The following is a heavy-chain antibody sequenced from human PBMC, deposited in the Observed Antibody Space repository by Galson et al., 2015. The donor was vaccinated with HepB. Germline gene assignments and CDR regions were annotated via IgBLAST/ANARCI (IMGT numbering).Heavy chain of an antibody. CDR3: ARDVRWRHCSGGSCYHKGVHYNWFDP. D-gene: IGHD2-15*01. V-gene: IGHV1-3*01. Sequence: SVKVSCKASGYTFTSYAMHWVRQAPGQRLEWMGWINAGNGNTKYSQKFQGRVTITRDTSASTAYMELSSLRSEDTAVYYCARDVRWRHCSGGSCYHKGVHYNWFDPWGQGTLVTVSS. J-gene: IGHJ5*02. CDR1: GYTFTSYA. CDR2: INAGNGNT.